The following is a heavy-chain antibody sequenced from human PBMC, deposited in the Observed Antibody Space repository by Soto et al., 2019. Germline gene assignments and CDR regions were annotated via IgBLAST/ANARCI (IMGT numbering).Heavy chain of an antibody. CDR3: ARALLRGYYFDY. D-gene: IGHD1-26*01. V-gene: IGHV3-30-3*01. Sequence: GGSLRLSXAASGFTFSSYAMPWVRQAPGKGLEWVAVISYDGSNKYYADSVKGRFTISRDNSKNTLYLQMNSLRAEDTAVYYCARALLRGYYFDYWGQGTLVTVSS. CDR1: GFTFSSYA. CDR2: ISYDGSNK. J-gene: IGHJ4*02.